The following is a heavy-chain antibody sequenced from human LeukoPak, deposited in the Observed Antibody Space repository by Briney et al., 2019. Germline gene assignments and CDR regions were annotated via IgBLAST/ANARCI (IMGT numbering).Heavy chain of an antibody. J-gene: IGHJ4*02. D-gene: IGHD2-21*02. CDR3: ARGLVVVAGGDY. Sequence: SETLSLTCTVSGGSISSYYWSWIRQPPGKGLEWIGYIYYSGSTNYNPSLKSRVTISVDTSKNQFSLKLSSVTAADTAVYYCARGLVVVAGGDYWGQGKLVSVSS. CDR1: GGSISSYY. CDR2: IYYSGST. V-gene: IGHV4-59*01.